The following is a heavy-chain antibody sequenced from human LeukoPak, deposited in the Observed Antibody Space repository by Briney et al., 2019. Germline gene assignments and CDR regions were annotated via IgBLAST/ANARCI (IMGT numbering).Heavy chain of an antibody. Sequence: GGSLRLSCAVSGFTFSSYDMHWVRQAPGKGLEGVAVISYDGGNKYYADSVKGRFTISRDNSKNTLYLQMNSLRADDTAVYYCAKDSSSSNKYYGMDVWGQGTTVTVSS. CDR1: GFTFSSYD. D-gene: IGHD1/OR15-1a*01. V-gene: IGHV3-30*18. CDR3: AKDSSSSNKYYGMDV. J-gene: IGHJ6*02. CDR2: ISYDGGNK.